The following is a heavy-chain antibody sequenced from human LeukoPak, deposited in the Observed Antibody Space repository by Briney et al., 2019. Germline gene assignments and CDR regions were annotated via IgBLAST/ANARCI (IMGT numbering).Heavy chain of an antibody. Sequence: SETMSLTCAVYGGSFNGYYWSWIRQPPGKGLEWIGEINHSGSTNYNPSLKSQVTISVDMSNNQFSLKLSSVTAADTAVYYCVRGNYCSGGSCYHYYYYYMDVWGKGTTVTVSS. CDR2: INHSGST. D-gene: IGHD2-15*01. J-gene: IGHJ6*03. CDR1: GGSFNGYY. CDR3: VRGNYCSGGSCYHYYYYYMDV. V-gene: IGHV4-34*01.